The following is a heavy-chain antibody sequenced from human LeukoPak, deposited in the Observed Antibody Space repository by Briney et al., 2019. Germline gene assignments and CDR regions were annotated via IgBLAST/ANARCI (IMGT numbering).Heavy chain of an antibody. Sequence: PGGSLRLSCAASGLTVSTNYMTWVRQAPGKGLEWVSVIYSGGSTYYADSVKGRFTISRDNSKNTLYLQMNSLRAEDTAVYYCARVGYSYAFDVWGQGTMVTVSS. CDR2: IYSGGST. V-gene: IGHV3-66*01. J-gene: IGHJ3*01. D-gene: IGHD1-1*01. CDR1: GLTVSTNY. CDR3: ARVGYSYAFDV.